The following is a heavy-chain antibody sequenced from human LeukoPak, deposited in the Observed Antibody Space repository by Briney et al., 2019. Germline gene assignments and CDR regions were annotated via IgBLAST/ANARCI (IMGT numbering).Heavy chain of an antibody. J-gene: IGHJ4*02. CDR2: INHSGST. Sequence: PSETLSLTCAVYGGSFSGYYWSWIRQPPGKGLEWIGEINHSGSTNYNPSLKSRVTISVDTSKNQFSLKLSSVTAAGTAVYYCARGSWGYYIQSLFDYWGQGTLVTVSS. CDR1: GGSFSGYY. CDR3: ARGSWGYYIQSLFDY. V-gene: IGHV4-34*01. D-gene: IGHD3-22*01.